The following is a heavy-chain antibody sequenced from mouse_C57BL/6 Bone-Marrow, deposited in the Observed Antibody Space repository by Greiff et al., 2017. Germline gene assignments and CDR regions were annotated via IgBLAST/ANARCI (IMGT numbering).Heavy chain of an antibody. D-gene: IGHD2-2*01. CDR1: GFTFSSYA. V-gene: IGHV5-4*03. Sequence: EVKLVESGGGLVKPGGSLKLSCAASGFTFSSYAMSWVRQTPEKRLEWVATISDGGSYTYYPDNVKGRFTIYRDNAKNNLYLQMSHLKSEDTAMYYCRGYEGFAYWGQGTLVTVSA. CDR3: RGYEGFAY. J-gene: IGHJ3*01. CDR2: ISDGGSYT.